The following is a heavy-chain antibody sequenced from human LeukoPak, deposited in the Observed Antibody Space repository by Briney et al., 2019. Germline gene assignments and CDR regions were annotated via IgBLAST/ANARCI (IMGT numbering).Heavy chain of an antibody. D-gene: IGHD6-13*01. CDR2: MNPNSGNT. CDR1: GYSFTGSA. CDR3: ARAVAAPLGGVDAFDI. J-gene: IGHJ3*02. Sequence: GASVKVSCKASGYSFTGSAMNWVRQATGQGLEWMGWMNPNSGNTGYAQKFQGRVTITRNTSISTAYMELSSLRSEDTAVYYCARAVAAPLGGVDAFDIWGQGTMVTVSS. V-gene: IGHV1-8*01.